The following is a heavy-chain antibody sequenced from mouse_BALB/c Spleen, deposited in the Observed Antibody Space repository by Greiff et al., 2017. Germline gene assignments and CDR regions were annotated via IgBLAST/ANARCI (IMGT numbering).Heavy chain of an antibody. Sequence: EVKLQESGGGLVQPGGSLKLSCAASGFDFSRYWMSWVRQAPGKGLEWIGEINPDSSTINYTPSLKDKFIISRDNAKNTLYLQMSKVRSEDTALYYCARHDGYWFAYWGQGTLVTVSA. J-gene: IGHJ3*01. D-gene: IGHD2-3*01. CDR2: INPDSSTI. CDR1: GFDFSRYW. V-gene: IGHV4-1*02. CDR3: ARHDGYWFAY.